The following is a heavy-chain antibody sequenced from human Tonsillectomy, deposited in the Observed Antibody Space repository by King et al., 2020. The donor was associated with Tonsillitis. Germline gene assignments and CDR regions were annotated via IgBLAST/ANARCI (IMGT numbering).Heavy chain of an antibody. Sequence: VQLVQSGGGLVQPGGSLRLSCAASGFTFSSYWMSWVRRAPGKGLEWVANIKQDGSEKYYVDSVKGRFTISRDNAKNSLYLQMNSLRAEDTAVYYCARDRVAAKGRMDVWGQGTTVTVSS. D-gene: IGHD6-25*01. CDR1: GFTFSSYW. CDR2: IKQDGSEK. J-gene: IGHJ6*02. CDR3: ARDRVAAKGRMDV. V-gene: IGHV3-7*01.